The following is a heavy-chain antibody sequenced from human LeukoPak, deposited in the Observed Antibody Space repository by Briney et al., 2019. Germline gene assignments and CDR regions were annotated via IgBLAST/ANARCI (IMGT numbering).Heavy chain of an antibody. Sequence: GRSLRLSCAASGFTFSSYAMSWVRQAPGKGLEWVSGISGSGGSTYYADSVKGRFTISRDNSRNTLYLQMNSPRAEDTAVYYCAILPGYSSGWYEVNYWGQGTLVTVPS. CDR2: ISGSGGST. CDR1: GFTFSSYA. V-gene: IGHV3-23*01. CDR3: AILPGYSSGWYEVNY. J-gene: IGHJ4*02. D-gene: IGHD6-13*01.